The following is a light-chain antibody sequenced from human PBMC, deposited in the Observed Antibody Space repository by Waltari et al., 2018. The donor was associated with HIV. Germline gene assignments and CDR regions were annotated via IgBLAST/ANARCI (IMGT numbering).Light chain of an antibody. Sequence: DIVLPQSPLSLSVPSGEPASTFCRSSQSVLNSNGYNYLDWYLQKPGQSPQLLIYLCSNRASGVTDRFSGSGSGTDFTLKSSRVEAEDVGVYYCMEALQTPFFGGGTKVEIK. CDR3: MEALQTPF. CDR1: QSVLNSNGYNY. J-gene: IGKJ4*01. CDR2: LCS. V-gene: IGKV2-28*01.